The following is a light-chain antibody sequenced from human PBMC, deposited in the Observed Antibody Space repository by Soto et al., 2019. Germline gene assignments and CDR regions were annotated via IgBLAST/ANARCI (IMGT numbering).Light chain of an antibody. Sequence: EIVLTQSPGTLSLSPGERATLSCRSSQSVRSSQSVSSYLAWYQQKPGQAPRLLIYGASNRATGIPVRFSGSGSGTDFTLTISRLEPEDFAVYYCQQYGTSPLTFGPGTKVGVK. CDR3: QQYGTSPLT. CDR1: QSVRSSQSVSSY. J-gene: IGKJ3*01. CDR2: GAS. V-gene: IGKV3-20*01.